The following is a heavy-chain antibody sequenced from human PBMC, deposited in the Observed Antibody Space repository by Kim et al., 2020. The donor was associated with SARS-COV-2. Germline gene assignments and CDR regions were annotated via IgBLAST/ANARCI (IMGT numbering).Heavy chain of an antibody. Sequence: GGSLRLSCAASGFTFSSYEMNWVRQAPGKGLEWVSYISSSGSTIYYADSVKGRFTISRDNAKNSLYLQMNSLRAEDTAVYYCARDRSYNWNDTDYWGQGTLVTVSS. CDR3: ARDRSYNWNDTDY. CDR2: ISSSGSTI. V-gene: IGHV3-48*03. CDR1: GFTFSSYE. D-gene: IGHD1-1*01. J-gene: IGHJ4*02.